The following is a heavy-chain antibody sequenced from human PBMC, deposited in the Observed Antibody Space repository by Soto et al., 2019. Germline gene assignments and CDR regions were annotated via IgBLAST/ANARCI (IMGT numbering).Heavy chain of an antibody. Sequence: QVQLQESGPGLVKPSGTLSLTCAVSGGSISSSNWWSWVRQPPGKGLEWIGEIYHSGSTNYNPSLKSRVTISVDKSKNQSSLKLSSVTAADTAVYYCARDCSGGSCYHPIPPYYYYGMDVWGQGTTVTVSS. CDR1: GGSISSSNW. V-gene: IGHV4-4*02. CDR2: IYHSGST. J-gene: IGHJ6*02. CDR3: ARDCSGGSCYHPIPPYYYYGMDV. D-gene: IGHD2-15*01.